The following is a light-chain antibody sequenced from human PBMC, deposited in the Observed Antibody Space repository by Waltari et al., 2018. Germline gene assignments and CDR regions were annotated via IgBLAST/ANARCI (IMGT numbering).Light chain of an antibody. Sequence: DIQLTQSPSFLSASVGDRVTITCRASQGISSYLAWYQQKPGRAPKILIYAASTLQSGVPSRFSGSGSGTEFTLAISSLQTEDFATYYCQQSYTTPLTFGGGTKVEIK. CDR2: AAS. CDR3: QQSYTTPLT. V-gene: IGKV1-9*01. J-gene: IGKJ4*01. CDR1: QGISSY.